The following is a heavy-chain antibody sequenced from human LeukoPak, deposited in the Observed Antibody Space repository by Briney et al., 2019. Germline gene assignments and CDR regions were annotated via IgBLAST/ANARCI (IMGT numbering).Heavy chain of an antibody. CDR3: ARAGPGYCSGSSCFDC. CDR2: IYYSGST. J-gene: IGHJ4*02. D-gene: IGHD2-15*01. CDR1: GGSISGYY. Sequence: SETLSLTCTVSGGSISGYYWSWIRQPPGKGLEWIGYIYYSGSTNYNPSLKSRVTISLDTSKNQFSLKLSSVTAADTAVYYCARAGPGYCSGSSCFDCWGQGTLVTVSS. V-gene: IGHV4-59*01.